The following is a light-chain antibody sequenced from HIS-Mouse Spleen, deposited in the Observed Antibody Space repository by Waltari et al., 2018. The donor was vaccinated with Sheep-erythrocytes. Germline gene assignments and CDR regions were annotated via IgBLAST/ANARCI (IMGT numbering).Light chain of an antibody. J-gene: IGLJ3*02. CDR3: SSYAGSNNWV. CDR2: DVS. Sequence: QSALTQPRSVSGSPGQSVTISCTGTSSDVGGYNYVPWYQQHPGKAPQLMIYDVSKRPSGVPDRFSGSKSGNTASLTVSGLQAEDEADYYCSSYAGSNNWVFGGGTKLTVL. V-gene: IGLV2-11*01. CDR1: SSDVGGYNY.